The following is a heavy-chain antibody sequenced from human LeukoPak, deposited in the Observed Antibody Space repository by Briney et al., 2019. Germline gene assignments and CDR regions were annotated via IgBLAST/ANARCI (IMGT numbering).Heavy chain of an antibody. J-gene: IGHJ6*04. V-gene: IGHV3-48*03. CDR1: GFTFSSYE. D-gene: IGHD3-16*02. CDR2: ISSSGSTI. Sequence: SGGSLRLSCAASGFTFSSYEMNWARQAPGKGLEWVSYISSSGSTIYYADSVKGRFTISRDNAKNSLYLQMNSLRAEDTAVYYCARDLNDYVWGSYRYTLYYGMDVWGKGTTVTVSS. CDR3: ARDLNDYVWGSYRYTLYYGMDV.